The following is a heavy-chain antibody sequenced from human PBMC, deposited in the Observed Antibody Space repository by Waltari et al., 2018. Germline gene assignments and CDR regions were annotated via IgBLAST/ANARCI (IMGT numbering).Heavy chain of an antibody. CDR3: ARDDRSIAALQY. CDR2: IWFDGTTT. J-gene: IGHJ4*02. V-gene: IGHV3-33*01. Sequence: QVQLVESGGGVVQPGRSMSLSCAAYVLDLVNYGMHWVRQAPGKGLEWVAIIWFDGTTTYYAESVKGRFTISRDSSRNTVYLQMNSLRAEDTAVYYCARDDRSIAALQYWGQGTLVTVSS. D-gene: IGHD6-6*01. CDR1: VLDLVNYG.